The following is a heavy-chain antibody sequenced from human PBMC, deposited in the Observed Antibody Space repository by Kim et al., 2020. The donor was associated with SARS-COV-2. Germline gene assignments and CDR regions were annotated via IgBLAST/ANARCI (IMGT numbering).Heavy chain of an antibody. V-gene: IGHV1-18*01. CDR3: ARDRSSNDY. CDR2: GQT. J-gene: IGHJ4*02. Sequence: GQTDYAQKFQGRVTMTTDTSTSTAYMELRSLRSDDTAVYYCARDRSSNDYWGQGTLVTVSS. D-gene: IGHD6-13*01.